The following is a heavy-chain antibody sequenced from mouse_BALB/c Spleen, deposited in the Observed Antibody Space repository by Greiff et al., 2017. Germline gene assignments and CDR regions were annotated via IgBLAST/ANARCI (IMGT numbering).Heavy chain of an antibody. CDR3: ARTSYDYEDYWYFDV. J-gene: IGHJ1*01. D-gene: IGHD2-4*01. Sequence: EVKLQESGGGLVKPGGSLKLSCAASGFTFSSYAMSWVRQSPEKRLEWVAEISSGGSYTYYPDTVTGRFTISRDNAKNTLYLEMSSLRSEDTAMYYCARTSYDYEDYWYFDVWGAGTTVTVSS. V-gene: IGHV5-9-4*01. CDR1: GFTFSSYA. CDR2: ISSGGSYT.